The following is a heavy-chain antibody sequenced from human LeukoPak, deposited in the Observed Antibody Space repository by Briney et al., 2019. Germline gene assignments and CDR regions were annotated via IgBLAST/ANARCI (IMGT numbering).Heavy chain of an antibody. V-gene: IGHV3-73*01. CDR3: AGNYDSWTGLNY. D-gene: IGHD3-3*01. CDR2: LGNKASNYAQ. J-gene: IGHJ4*02. Sequence: PGGSLRLSCAASGLTFSCPAMHWVRQASGKGLEWGGHLGNKASNYAQDYPPSLKGRFTISRDDSKDTAYLQVNSLKPEDTAVYYCAGNYDSWTGLNYWALGTLVTVSS. CDR1: GLTFSCPA.